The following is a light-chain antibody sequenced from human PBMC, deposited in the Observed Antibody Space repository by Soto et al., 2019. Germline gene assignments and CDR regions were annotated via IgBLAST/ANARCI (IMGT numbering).Light chain of an antibody. CDR2: ATS. CDR3: QQSYTRPHT. Sequence: DIQITHSPSSLSASVSYRVTISCRASQNIANYLSWYQQKPGKAPKLLIYATSISQSGAPSRFSGSGSATHFTLTITSLQPEDFATYFCQQSYTRPHTFGQGTKVDIK. CDR1: QNIANY. J-gene: IGKJ2*01. V-gene: IGKV1-39*01.